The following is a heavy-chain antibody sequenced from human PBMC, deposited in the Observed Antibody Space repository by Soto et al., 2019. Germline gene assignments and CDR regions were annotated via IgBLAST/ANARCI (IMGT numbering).Heavy chain of an antibody. D-gene: IGHD7-27*01. CDR2: LIPLFGTT. V-gene: IGHV1-69*06. Sequence: QVQLVQSGAEVKKPGSLVKVSCEASGGTFSGHAISWVRQAPGQGPEWMGGLIPLFGTTQHAQRFQGRLTITADKSTTTAYMELTSLRFEDTAIYYCARGPNWGYRFDSWGQGTLVTVSS. J-gene: IGHJ4*02. CDR3: ARGPNWGYRFDS. CDR1: GGTFSGHA.